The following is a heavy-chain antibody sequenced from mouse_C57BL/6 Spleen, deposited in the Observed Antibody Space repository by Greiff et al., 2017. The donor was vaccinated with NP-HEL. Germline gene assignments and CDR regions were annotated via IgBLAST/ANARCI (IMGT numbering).Heavy chain of an antibody. CDR2: IDPETGGT. CDR3: TREVYDSFAY. J-gene: IGHJ3*01. D-gene: IGHD2-3*01. Sequence: VQLQESGAELVRPGASVTLSCKASGYTFTDYEMHWVKQTPVHGLEWIGAIDPETGGTAYNQKFKGKAILTADKSSSTAYMELRSLTSEDSAVYYCTREVYDSFAYWGQGTLVTVSA. CDR1: GYTFTDYE. V-gene: IGHV1-15*01.